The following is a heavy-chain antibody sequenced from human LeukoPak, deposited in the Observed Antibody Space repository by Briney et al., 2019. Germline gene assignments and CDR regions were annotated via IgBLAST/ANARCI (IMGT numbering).Heavy chain of an antibody. CDR2: MSSSGSII. Sequence: NPGGSLRLSCAASGFTFSSYAMHWVRQAPGKGLEWLSYMSSSGSIIWYADSMKGRFTISRDNAKNSLYLQMNSLRAEDTAVYYCANGYSYVRTYWGQGTLVTVSS. CDR3: ANGYSYVRTY. D-gene: IGHD5-18*01. V-gene: IGHV3-21*04. CDR1: GFTFSSYA. J-gene: IGHJ4*02.